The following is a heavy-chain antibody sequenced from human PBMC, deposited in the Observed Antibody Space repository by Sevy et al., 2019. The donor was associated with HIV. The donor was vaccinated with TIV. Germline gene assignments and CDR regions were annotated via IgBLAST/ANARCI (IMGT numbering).Heavy chain of an antibody. J-gene: IGHJ6*02. D-gene: IGHD2-8*02. CDR3: ARWWGTSYYYYYAMDV. CDR1: GYTFTSYD. CDR2: MSPKSGNT. V-gene: IGHV1-8*01. Sequence: NKRRASVKVSCKSSGYTFTSYDIHWVRQATGQGLEWMGWMSPKSGNTGYASKFQGRVTMTRDTSISTAYMELSSLRSEDTAVYYCARWWGTSYYYYYAMDVWGQGTTVTVSS.